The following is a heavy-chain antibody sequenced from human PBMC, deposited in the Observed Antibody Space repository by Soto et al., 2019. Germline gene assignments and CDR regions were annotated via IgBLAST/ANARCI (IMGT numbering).Heavy chain of an antibody. Sequence: EVQLLESGGGLVQPGGSLRLSCAASGFIFSSYAMSWVRQTPGKGLEWVSGISGSDGNTYYADSVKGRFTISRDNSKNTLYLQMNRLRDEDTAMYHCAKDRKGTGSPDWFDSWGQGTLVTVSS. CDR1: GFIFSSYA. J-gene: IGHJ5*01. CDR2: ISGSDGNT. CDR3: AKDRKGTGSPDWFDS. D-gene: IGHD1-26*01. V-gene: IGHV3-23*01.